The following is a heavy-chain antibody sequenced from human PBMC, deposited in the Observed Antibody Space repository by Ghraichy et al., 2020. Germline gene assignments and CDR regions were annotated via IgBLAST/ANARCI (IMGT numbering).Heavy chain of an antibody. V-gene: IGHV3-66*01. CDR3: ASGGYGTIHH. CDR2: IYRGGRA. D-gene: IGHD1-14*01. Sequence: GESLNISCAASGLSGSNDYMFWVRRAPGKGLDWVSIIYRGGRAFYADSVMGRFTVSRDNSENKVHLQMDNLRVEDTAVYYCASGGYGTIHHWGQGTPVAV. J-gene: IGHJ1*01. CDR1: GLSGSNDY.